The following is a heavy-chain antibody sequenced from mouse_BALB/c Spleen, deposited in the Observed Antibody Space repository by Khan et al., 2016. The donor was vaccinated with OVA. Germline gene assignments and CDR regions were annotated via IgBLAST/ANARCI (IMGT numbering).Heavy chain of an antibody. D-gene: IGHD1-1*01. CDR2: INPYNDGT. Sequence: VQLQQSGPELVKPGASVKMSCKASGYTFTNYIIHWVKQKPGQGLEWIGYINPYNDGTKYNEKYKGKATLTSEQSSSTAYLEVSGLTSEDSAVFYWGRDYVSSFWFVYWGQGPLVTVSA. J-gene: IGHJ3*01. V-gene: IGHV1S136*01. CDR3: GRDYVSSFWFVY. CDR1: GYTFTNYI.